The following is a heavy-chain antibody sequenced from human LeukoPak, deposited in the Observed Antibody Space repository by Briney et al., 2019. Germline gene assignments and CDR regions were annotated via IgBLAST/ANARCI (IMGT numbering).Heavy chain of an antibody. CDR1: GFTFSNAW. D-gene: IGHD2-15*01. Sequence: GGSLRLSCAASGFTFSNAWMSWVRQAPGKGLEWVGRIKSKTDGGTTDYAAPVKGRFTISRDDSKNTLYLQMNSLKTEDTAVYYCTTACSGGSCYLSDYWGQGTLVTVSS. CDR2: IKSKTDGGTT. J-gene: IGHJ4*02. CDR3: TTACSGGSCYLSDY. V-gene: IGHV3-15*01.